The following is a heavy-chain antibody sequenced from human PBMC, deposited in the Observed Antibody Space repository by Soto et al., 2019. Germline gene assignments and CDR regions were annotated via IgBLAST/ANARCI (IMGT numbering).Heavy chain of an antibody. CDR1: GYTFTGYY. V-gene: IGHV1-2*04. CDR3: ARDRRGEKHIYYYYYGMDV. CDR2: INPNSGGT. Sequence: ASVKVSCKASGYTFTGYYMHWVRQAPGQGLEWMGWINPNSGGTNYAQKFQGWVTMTRDTSISTAYMELSRLRSDDTAVYYCARDRRGEKHIYYYYYGMDVWGQGTTVTVSS. J-gene: IGHJ6*02. D-gene: IGHD3-16*01.